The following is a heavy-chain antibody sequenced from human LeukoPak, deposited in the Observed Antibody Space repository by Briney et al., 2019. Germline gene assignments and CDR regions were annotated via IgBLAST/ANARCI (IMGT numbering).Heavy chain of an antibody. D-gene: IGHD5-12*01. CDR1: GVSISSYY. J-gene: IGHJ6*02. CDR3: ARDRIVATILGVYYYYGMDV. Sequence: PSETLSLTCTVSGVSISSYYWSWIRQPPGKGLEWLGYIYYSGSTNYNPSLKSRVTISVDTSKNQFSLKLSSVTAADTAVYYCARDRIVATILGVYYYYGMDVWGQGTTVTVSS. V-gene: IGHV4-59*01. CDR2: IYYSGST.